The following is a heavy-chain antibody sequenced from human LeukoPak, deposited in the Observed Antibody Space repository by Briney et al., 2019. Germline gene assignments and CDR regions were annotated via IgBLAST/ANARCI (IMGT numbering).Heavy chain of an antibody. V-gene: IGHV3-7*01. D-gene: IGHD4-17*01. CDR2: IKQDGSEK. Sequence: GGSLRLSCAASGFTFSSYWMSWVRQAPGKGLEWVANIKQDGSEKYYVDSVKGRFTISRDNAKNSLYLQMNSLRAEDTAVYYCAREVSTVTAWFDPWGQGTLVTVSS. CDR1: GFTFSSYW. CDR3: AREVSTVTAWFDP. J-gene: IGHJ5*02.